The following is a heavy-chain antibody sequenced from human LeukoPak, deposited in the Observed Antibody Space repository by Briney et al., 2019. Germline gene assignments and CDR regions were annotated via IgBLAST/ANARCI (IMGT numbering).Heavy chain of an antibody. Sequence: GGSVRLSCAVSGFTFTDYWMNWVRQAPGKGLEWVASIRQDGNEKSYMDAVKGRFTISRDNTRDSLYLQMSSLRVEDTAVYYCARDGTAPGLYFDLWGQGTLVTVSS. CDR3: ARDGTAPGLYFDL. CDR2: IRQDGNEK. J-gene: IGHJ4*01. V-gene: IGHV3-7*01. CDR1: GFTFTDYW. D-gene: IGHD6-13*01.